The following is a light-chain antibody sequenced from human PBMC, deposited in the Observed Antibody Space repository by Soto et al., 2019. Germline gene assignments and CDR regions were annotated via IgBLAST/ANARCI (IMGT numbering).Light chain of an antibody. V-gene: IGKV3-11*01. J-gene: IGKJ1*01. CDR2: DAS. Sequence: PGERATLSCRASQRVSSYLAWYQQKPGLAPNLLIYDASNRATGIPARFSGSGSGTDFTLTISSLEPEDFAVYYCQQRSNWPVTFGQGTKVEIK. CDR1: QRVSSY. CDR3: QQRSNWPVT.